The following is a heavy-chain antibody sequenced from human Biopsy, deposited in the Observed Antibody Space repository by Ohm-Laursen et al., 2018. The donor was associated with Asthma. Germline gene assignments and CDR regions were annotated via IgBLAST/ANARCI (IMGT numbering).Heavy chain of an antibody. D-gene: IGHD3-16*02. CDR3: AKARCYYYYCDMEI. Sequence: VKASCKASGWTLNNYAFNWGRQAPGQGLGGMGGISSIFSAIRYAQNFQGRVTITADVFTNTVHMELSSLISEDATVLYCAKARCYYYYCDMEIWGQGTTVTVSS. J-gene: IGHJ6*02. V-gene: IGHV1-69*13. CDR2: ISSIFSAI. CDR1: GWTLNNYA.